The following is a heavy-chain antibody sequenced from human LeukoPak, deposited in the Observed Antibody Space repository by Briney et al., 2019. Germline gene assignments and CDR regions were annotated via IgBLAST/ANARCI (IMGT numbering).Heavy chain of an antibody. J-gene: IGHJ4*02. D-gene: IGHD2-15*01. CDR2: ITSGGTTI. Sequence: AGSLRLSCAASGFTFSDYYMSWVRQAPGKGLEWISHITSGGTTIYYADSVKGRFTISRDNAKKSLYLEMNSLRVEDTAVYYCARDGGSAVSYYFDYWGQGALVTVTS. CDR3: ARDGGSAVSYYFDY. V-gene: IGHV3-11*01. CDR1: GFTFSDYY.